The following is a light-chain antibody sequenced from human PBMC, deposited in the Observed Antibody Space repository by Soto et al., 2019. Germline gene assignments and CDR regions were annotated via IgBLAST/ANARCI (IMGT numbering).Light chain of an antibody. CDR3: QQYGRSPLT. CDR1: QSVSSSY. V-gene: IGKV3-20*01. J-gene: IGKJ4*01. Sequence: EIVLTQSPGTLSLSPGERATLSCGASQSVSSSYLAWYQQKPGQAPRLLIYGASRRATGIPDRFSGSGSGTDFTLTISRLEPEDFAVYHCQQYGRSPLTFGGGTKVDIK. CDR2: GAS.